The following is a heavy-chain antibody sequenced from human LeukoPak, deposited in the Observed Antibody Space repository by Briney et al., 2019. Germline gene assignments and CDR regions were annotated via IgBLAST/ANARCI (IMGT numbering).Heavy chain of an antibody. CDR3: ARGGVFGEFSTRVYYYYGMDV. Sequence: GASVKVSCKASGYTFTGYYMHWVRQAPGQGLEWMGWINPNSGGTNDAQKFQGWVTMTRDTSISTAYMELSRLRSDDTAVYYCARGGVFGEFSTRVYYYYGMDVWGQGTTVTAS. V-gene: IGHV1-2*04. CDR2: INPNSGGT. D-gene: IGHD3-10*01. CDR1: GYTFTGYY. J-gene: IGHJ6*02.